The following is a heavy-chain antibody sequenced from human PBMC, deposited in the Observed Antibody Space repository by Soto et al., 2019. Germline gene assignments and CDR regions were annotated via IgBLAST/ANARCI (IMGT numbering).Heavy chain of an antibody. CDR1: GYTFTSYD. CDR2: MNPNSGNT. D-gene: IGHD3-22*01. J-gene: IGHJ6*02. CDR3: ARGTSSGWGYYYGMDV. V-gene: IGHV1-8*01. Sequence: ASVKVSCKASGYTFTSYDINWVRQATGQGLEWMGWMNPNSGNTGYAQKFQGRVTMTRNTSISTAYMELSSLRSEDTAVYYCARGTSSGWGYYYGMDVRGQGTTVTVSS.